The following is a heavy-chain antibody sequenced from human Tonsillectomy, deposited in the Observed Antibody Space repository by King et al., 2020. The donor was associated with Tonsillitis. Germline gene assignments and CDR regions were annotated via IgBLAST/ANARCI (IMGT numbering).Heavy chain of an antibody. CDR2: IYPSDSYT. V-gene: IGHV5-10-1*01. CDR1: GYSFSDYW. CDR3: ARRRAVRGSAIYRL. D-gene: IGHD3-10*01. J-gene: IGHJ4*01. Sequence: GQLVQSGAEVKKPGESLRISCKASGYSFSDYWITWVRQMPGKGLEWMGRIYPSDSYTNHSPSFQGHVTISVDKSITTAYLQWSSLRASDTAMYYCARRRAVRGSAIYRLWGQGTLVTVSS.